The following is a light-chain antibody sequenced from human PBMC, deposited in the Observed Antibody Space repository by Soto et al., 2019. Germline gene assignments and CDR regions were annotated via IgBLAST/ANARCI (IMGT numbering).Light chain of an antibody. J-gene: IGLJ3*02. CDR2: GNN. CDR3: QSYDSSLSGSTV. CDR1: SSNIETGYD. V-gene: IGLV1-40*01. Sequence: QPVLTQPPSVSGAPGQRVTISCSASSSNIETGYDVHWYKQLPGTAPKLLIYGNNNRPSGVPDRFSGSKSGTSASLAITGLQAEDEADYYCQSYDSSLSGSTVFGGGTKVTVL.